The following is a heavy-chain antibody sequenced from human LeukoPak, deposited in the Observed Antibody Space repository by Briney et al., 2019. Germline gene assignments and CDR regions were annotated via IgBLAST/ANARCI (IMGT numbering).Heavy chain of an antibody. CDR2: INHSGST. CDR1: GGSFSGYY. V-gene: IGHV4-34*01. D-gene: IGHD6-13*01. Sequence: SETLSLTCAVYGGSFSGYYWSWIRQAPGKGLEWIGEINHSGSTNYNPSLKSRVTISVDTSKNQFSLKLSSVTAADTAVYYCASYPGAAARDRTDYWGQGTLVTVSS. J-gene: IGHJ4*02. CDR3: ASYPGAAARDRTDY.